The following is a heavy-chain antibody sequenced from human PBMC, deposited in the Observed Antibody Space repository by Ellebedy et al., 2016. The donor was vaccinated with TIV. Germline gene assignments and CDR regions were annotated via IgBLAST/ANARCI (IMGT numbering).Heavy chain of an antibody. CDR3: ATDYGDPPCDAFDI. V-gene: IGHV4-34*01. CDR1: GGSFSGYY. CDR2: INHSGRT. Sequence: SETLSLXXAVYGGSFSGYYWSWIRQPPGKGLEWIGEINHSGRTNYNPSLKSRVTISVDTSKNHFSLKLSSLTAADTAVYYCATDYGDPPCDAFDIWGQGTMVSVSS. J-gene: IGHJ3*02. D-gene: IGHD4-17*01.